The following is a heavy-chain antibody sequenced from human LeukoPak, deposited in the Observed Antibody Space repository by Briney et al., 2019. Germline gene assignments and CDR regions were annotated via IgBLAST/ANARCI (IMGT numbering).Heavy chain of an antibody. J-gene: IGHJ4*02. Sequence: VASVKVSCKASGGTFSSYAISWVRQAPGQGLEWMGGIIPIFGTANYAQKFQGRVTITTDESTSTAYMELSSLRSEDTAVYYCARGVPNTAMPDSLHYWGQGTLVTVSS. D-gene: IGHD5-18*01. CDR2: IIPIFGTA. CDR1: GGTFSSYA. CDR3: ARGVPNTAMPDSLHY. V-gene: IGHV1-69*05.